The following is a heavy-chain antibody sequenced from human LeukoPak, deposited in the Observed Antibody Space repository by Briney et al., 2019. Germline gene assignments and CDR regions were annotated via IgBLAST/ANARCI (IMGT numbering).Heavy chain of an antibody. Sequence: SETLSLTCTVSGGSISSYYWSWIRQPPGKGLEWIGYIYYSGSTNYNPSLKSRVTISVDTSKNQFSLKLSSVTAVDTAVYYCARGGQQQLADYYYYGMDVWGQGTTVTVSS. CDR3: ARGGQQQLADYYYYGMDV. J-gene: IGHJ6*02. V-gene: IGHV4-59*01. CDR1: GGSISSYY. CDR2: IYYSGST. D-gene: IGHD6-13*01.